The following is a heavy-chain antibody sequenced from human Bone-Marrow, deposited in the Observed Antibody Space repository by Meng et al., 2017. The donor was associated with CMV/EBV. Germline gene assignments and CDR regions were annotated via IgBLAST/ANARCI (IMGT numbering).Heavy chain of an antibody. V-gene: IGHV3-23*03. CDR3: AKDSYYDILTGYYYYYYGMDV. CDR2: IYSGGSST. Sequence: GESLKISCAASGFTFSTYGIHWVRQAPGKGLEWVSVIYSGGSSTYYADSVKGRFTISRDNSKNTLYLQMNSLRAEDTAVYYCAKDSYYDILTGYYYYYYGMDVWGQGTTVTVSS. J-gene: IGHJ6*02. D-gene: IGHD3-9*01. CDR1: GFTFSTYG.